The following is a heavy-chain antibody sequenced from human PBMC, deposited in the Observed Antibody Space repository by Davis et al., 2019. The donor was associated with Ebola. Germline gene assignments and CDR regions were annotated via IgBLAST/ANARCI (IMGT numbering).Heavy chain of an antibody. D-gene: IGHD6-25*01. CDR1: GFTFSDYA. Sequence: PGGSLRLSCAASGFTFSDYALSWVRQAPGKGLEWVSGISGSGGSTYYADSVKGRFTISRDNSKNTLYLQMNSLRAEDTAVYYCARVKRESENAFDIWGQGTMVTVSS. V-gene: IGHV3-23*01. J-gene: IGHJ3*02. CDR3: ARVKRESENAFDI. CDR2: ISGSGGST.